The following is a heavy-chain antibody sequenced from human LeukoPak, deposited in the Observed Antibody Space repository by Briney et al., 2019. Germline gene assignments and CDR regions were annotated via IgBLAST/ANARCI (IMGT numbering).Heavy chain of an antibody. CDR2: ISSSSTYM. Sequence: GGSLRLSCAASGFTFSSYSMNWVRQAPGKGLEWVSSISSSSTYMYFADSVKGRFTISRDNAKNSLYLQMHSLRAEDTAVYYCAREFREAGYSNSEEYYGMDVWGQGTTVTVS. CDR3: AREFREAGYSNSEEYYGMDV. CDR1: GFTFSSYS. D-gene: IGHD6-13*01. V-gene: IGHV3-21*01. J-gene: IGHJ6*02.